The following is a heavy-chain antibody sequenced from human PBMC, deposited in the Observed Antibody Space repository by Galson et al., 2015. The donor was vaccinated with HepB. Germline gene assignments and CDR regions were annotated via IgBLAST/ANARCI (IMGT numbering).Heavy chain of an antibody. V-gene: IGHV5-10-1*01. CDR2: IDPSDSYT. Sequence: QSGAEVKKPGESLRISCKGSGYGFTSYWISWVRQMPGKGLEWMGRIDPSDSYTNYSPSFQGHVTISADKSISTAYLQWSSLKASDTDMYYCARQKWIAARPAHFDYWGQGTLVTVSS. J-gene: IGHJ4*02. D-gene: IGHD6-6*01. CDR3: ARQKWIAARPAHFDY. CDR1: GYGFTSYW.